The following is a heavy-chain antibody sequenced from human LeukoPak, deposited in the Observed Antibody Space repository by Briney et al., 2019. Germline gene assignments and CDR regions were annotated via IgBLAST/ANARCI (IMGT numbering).Heavy chain of an antibody. CDR3: ARADITRDGYNSAFDI. V-gene: IGHV1-46*04. Sequence: ASVKVSCKASGYTFTSYYIHWVRQAPGQGLEWMGIINPSGGSTHYAQKLQGRLTMTSDMSTSTVYMELSSLRSEDTAVYYCARADITRDGYNSAFDIWGLGTMVTVSS. CDR1: GYTFTSYY. CDR2: INPSGGST. J-gene: IGHJ3*02. D-gene: IGHD5-24*01.